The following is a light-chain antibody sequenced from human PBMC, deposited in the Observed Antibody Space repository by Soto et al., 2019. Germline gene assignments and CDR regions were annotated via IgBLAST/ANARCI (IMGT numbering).Light chain of an antibody. CDR1: QSVSSY. Sequence: EIVWTQSPPTLSLSQGESATLSCRASQSVSSYLAWYQQKPGQAPRLLIYDASNRATGIPARFSGSGSGTDFTLTISRLEPEDFAVYYCQQFSRYPLTFGGGTKVDI. CDR2: DAS. CDR3: QQFSRYPLT. J-gene: IGKJ4*01. V-gene: IGKV3-11*01.